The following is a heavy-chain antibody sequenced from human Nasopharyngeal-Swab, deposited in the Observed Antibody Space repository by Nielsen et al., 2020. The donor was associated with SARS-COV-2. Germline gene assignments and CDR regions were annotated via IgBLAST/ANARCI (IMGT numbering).Heavy chain of an antibody. CDR1: GGSISSYY. J-gene: IGHJ1*01. D-gene: IGHD2-2*01. Sequence: SETLSLTCTVSGGSISSYYWSWIRQPPGKGLEWIGYIYYSGSTNYNPSLKSRVTISVDTSKNQFSLKLSSVTAADTAVYYCARVSIFSTYYFQHWGQGTLVTVSS. CDR2: IYYSGST. V-gene: IGHV4-59*01. CDR3: ARVSIFSTYYFQH.